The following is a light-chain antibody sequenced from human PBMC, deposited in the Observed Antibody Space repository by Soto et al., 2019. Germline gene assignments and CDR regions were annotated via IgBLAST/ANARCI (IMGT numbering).Light chain of an antibody. CDR3: QESFFTLGT. CDR1: QGVSSR. J-gene: IGKJ1*01. V-gene: IGKV1-12*01. CDR2: GAS. Sequence: DIQMTQSPSSVSASVGDRVTITCRASQGVSSRLAWYQQKPGKAPKLLIFGASNLHIGVPSRFSGSGSGTEFTLTINNLQREDFATYYCQESFFTLGTFGRGTKVDIK.